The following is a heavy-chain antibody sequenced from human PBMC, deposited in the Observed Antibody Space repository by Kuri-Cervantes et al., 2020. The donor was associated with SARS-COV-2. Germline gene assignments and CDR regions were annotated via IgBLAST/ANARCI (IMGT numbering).Heavy chain of an antibody. CDR1: GGSFSGYY. CDR3: ARGRGALGHCSSTSCYRGWYFDY. Sequence: SETLSLTCAVYGGSFSGYYWSWIRQPPGKGLEWIGEINHSGSTNYNPSLKSRATISVDTSKNQFSLKLSSVTAADTAVYYCARGRGALGHCSSTSCYRGWYFDYWGQGTLVTVSS. J-gene: IGHJ4*02. CDR2: INHSGST. V-gene: IGHV4-34*01. D-gene: IGHD2-2*01.